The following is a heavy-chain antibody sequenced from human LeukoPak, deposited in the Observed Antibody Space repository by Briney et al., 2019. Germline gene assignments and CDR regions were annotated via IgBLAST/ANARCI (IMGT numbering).Heavy chain of an antibody. D-gene: IGHD3-22*01. Sequence: SVKVSCKASGYTFTGYYMHWVRQAPGQGLEWMGGIIPIFGTANYAQKFQGRVTITTDESTSTAYMELSSLRSEDTAVYYCARVERYYYDSSGYPDYYYMDVWGKGTTVTVSS. J-gene: IGHJ6*03. CDR2: IIPIFGTA. CDR1: GYTFTGYY. CDR3: ARVERYYYDSSGYPDYYYMDV. V-gene: IGHV1-69*05.